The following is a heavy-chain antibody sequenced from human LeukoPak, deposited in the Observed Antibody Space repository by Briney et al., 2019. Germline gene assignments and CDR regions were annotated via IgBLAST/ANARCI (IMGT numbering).Heavy chain of an antibody. D-gene: IGHD2-15*01. V-gene: IGHV1-46*01. CDR2: INPSGGST. Sequence: ASVKVSCKASGYTFTSYYMHWVRQAPGQGLEWMGIINPSGGSTSYAQKFQGRVTMTRDMSTSTVYMELSSLRSEDTAVYYCARPLGQYCSGGSCYSGYFDYWGQGTLVTVSS. CDR3: ARPLGQYCSGGSCYSGYFDY. CDR1: GYTFTSYY. J-gene: IGHJ4*02.